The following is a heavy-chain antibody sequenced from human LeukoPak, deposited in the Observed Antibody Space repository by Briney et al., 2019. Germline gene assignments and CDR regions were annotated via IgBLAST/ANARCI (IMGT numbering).Heavy chain of an antibody. V-gene: IGHV3-23*01. CDR1: GFTFSNYG. J-gene: IGHJ4*02. Sequence: GGSLRLSCVASGFTFSNYGMSWGRQAPGKGLEWVSVISESGDRTYYADVVKGRFTVSRDIAQNTVSLQMSSLRIDDAGVYFCARAIRPMGMITNFDFWGQGTLVTVSS. D-gene: IGHD3-16*01. CDR2: ISESGDRT. CDR3: ARAIRPMGMITNFDF.